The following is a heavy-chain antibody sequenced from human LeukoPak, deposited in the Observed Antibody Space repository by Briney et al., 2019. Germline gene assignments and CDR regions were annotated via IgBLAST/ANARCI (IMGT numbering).Heavy chain of an antibody. V-gene: IGHV3-30-3*01. Sequence: QSGGSLRLSCAASGFTFSSYAMHWVRQAPGKGLEWVAVISYDGSNKYYADSVKGRFTISRDNSKNTLYLQMNSLRAEDTAVYYCARFLDTAMDWGQGTLVTVSS. CDR3: ARFLDTAMD. D-gene: IGHD5-18*01. J-gene: IGHJ4*02. CDR1: GFTFSSYA. CDR2: ISYDGSNK.